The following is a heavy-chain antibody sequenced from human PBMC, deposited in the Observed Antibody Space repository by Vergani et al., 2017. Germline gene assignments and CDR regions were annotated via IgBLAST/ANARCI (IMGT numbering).Heavy chain of an antibody. J-gene: IGHJ6*02. CDR2: IKQDGSEK. V-gene: IGHV3-7*03. CDR3: ARVNNWKNATTNWEYYYYGMDV. D-gene: IGHD1-1*01. Sequence: VQLVESGGGLVKPGGSLRLSCAASGFIFSTFWMSWVRQAPGKGLEWVANIKQDGSEKYYVDSVKGRFTISRDNAKKSLYLQMNSLRAEDTAVYYCARVNNWKNATTNWEYYYYGMDVWGQGTTVTVFS. CDR1: GFIFSTFW.